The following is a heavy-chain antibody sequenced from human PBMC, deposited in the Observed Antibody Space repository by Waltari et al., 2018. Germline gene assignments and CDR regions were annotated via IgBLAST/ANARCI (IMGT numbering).Heavy chain of an antibody. Sequence: EVQVVESGGALVPPGGPLRLSCAASGFTFSNYEMYWVRQAPGKWLEYVSYISNSGSTVYYADSVKGRFTISRDNAKNSLYLEMNSLRAEDTAVYYCAMPSTEYYYYYYYMDVWGKGTTVTVS. CDR3: AMPSTEYYYYYYYMDV. CDR2: ISNSGSTV. V-gene: IGHV3-48*03. J-gene: IGHJ6*03. CDR1: GFTFSNYE.